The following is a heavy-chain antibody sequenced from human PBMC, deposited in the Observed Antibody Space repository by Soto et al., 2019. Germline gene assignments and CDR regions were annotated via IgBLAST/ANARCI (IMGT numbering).Heavy chain of an antibody. D-gene: IGHD3-22*01. CDR3: ARGWYDSSGYYGPFDY. J-gene: IGHJ4*02. CDR2: IYYSGST. V-gene: IGHV4-30-4*01. CDR1: GGSVSSGDYY. Sequence: MSLTCTVSGGSVSSGDYYWSWIRQPPGKGLEWIGYIYYSGSTYYNPSLKSRVTISVDTSKNQFSLKLSSVTAADTAVYYCARGWYDSSGYYGPFDYWGQGTLVTVSS.